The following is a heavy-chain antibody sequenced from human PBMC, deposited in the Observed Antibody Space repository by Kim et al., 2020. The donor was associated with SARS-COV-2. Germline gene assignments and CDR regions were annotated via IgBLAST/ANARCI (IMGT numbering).Heavy chain of an antibody. V-gene: IGHV3-48*02. J-gene: IGHJ3*02. D-gene: IGHD2-2*01. Sequence: GGSLRLSCAASGFTFSSYSMNWACQAQGKGLERVSYISSSSSTIYYADPVKGRFTTSRDNVKNSLYLQMNSLRDEDTAVYYCARAIVAVPAAGRAFDIWG. CDR2: ISSSSSTI. CDR3: ARAIVAVPAAGRAFDI. CDR1: GFTFSSYS.